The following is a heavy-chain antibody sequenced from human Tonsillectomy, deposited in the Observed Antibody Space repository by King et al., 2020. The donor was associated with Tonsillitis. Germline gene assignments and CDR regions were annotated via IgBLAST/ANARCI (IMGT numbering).Heavy chain of an antibody. CDR1: GFTFSSYA. Sequence: VQLVESGGGLVQPGGSLRLSCAASGFTFSSYAMSWVRQAPGKGLDWVSVIYSGTSSTDYADSVKGRFTISRDNSKNTLYLQMNSLRAEDTAVYYCTKGGDDILTGYYPDYWGQGTLVTVSS. J-gene: IGHJ4*02. V-gene: IGHV3-23*03. D-gene: IGHD3-9*01. CDR2: IYSGTSST. CDR3: TKGGDDILTGYYPDY.